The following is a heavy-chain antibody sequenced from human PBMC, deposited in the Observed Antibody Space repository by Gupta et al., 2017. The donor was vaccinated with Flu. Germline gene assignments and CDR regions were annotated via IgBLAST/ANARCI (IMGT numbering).Heavy chain of an antibody. J-gene: IGHJ4*02. V-gene: IGHV4-34*01. Sequence: NPSLKSRVTISVDTSKNQFSLKLSSVTAADTAVYYCARRSGTSIDYWGQGTLVTVSS. D-gene: IGHD1-7*01. CDR3: ARRSGTSIDY.